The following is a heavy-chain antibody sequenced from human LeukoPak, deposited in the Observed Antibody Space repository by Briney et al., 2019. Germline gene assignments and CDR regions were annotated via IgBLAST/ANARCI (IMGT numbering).Heavy chain of an antibody. D-gene: IGHD5-24*01. Sequence: SETLSLTCTVSGGSISSYYWSWIRQPPGKGLEWIGYIYYSGSTNYNPSLKSRVTISVDTSKNQFSLKLSSVTAADTAVYYCARDRPELPEGYYYYYGMDVWGQGTTVTVSS. V-gene: IGHV4-59*01. J-gene: IGHJ6*02. CDR3: ARDRPELPEGYYYYYGMDV. CDR1: GGSISSYY. CDR2: IYYSGST.